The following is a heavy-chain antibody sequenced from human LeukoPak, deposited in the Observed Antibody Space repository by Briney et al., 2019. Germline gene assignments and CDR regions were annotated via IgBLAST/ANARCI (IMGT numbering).Heavy chain of an antibody. V-gene: IGHV4-61*01. CDR2: IYYSGST. Sequence: SETLSLTCTVSGGSVGSGSYYWSWIRQPPGKGLEWIGYIYYSGSTNYNPSLKSRVTISVDTSKNQFSLHLNSVTPEDTAVYYCARRLTQYDCFDPWGQGILVTVSS. D-gene: IGHD2-2*01. CDR1: GGSVGSGSYY. CDR3: ARRLTQYDCFDP. J-gene: IGHJ5*02.